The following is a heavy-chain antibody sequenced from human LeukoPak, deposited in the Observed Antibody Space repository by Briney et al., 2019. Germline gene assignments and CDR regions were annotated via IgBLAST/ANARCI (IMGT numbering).Heavy chain of an antibody. CDR1: GFTFSSYS. J-gene: IGHJ4*02. Sequence: GGSLRLSCAASGFTFSSYSMNWVRQAPGKGLEWVSSISSSSSYIYYADSVKGRFTISRDNAKNSLYLQMNSLRAEDTAVYYCARDRSSSWVGYSSTGFDYWGQGTLVTVSS. CDR2: ISSSSSYI. D-gene: IGHD6-13*01. V-gene: IGHV3-21*01. CDR3: ARDRSSSWVGYSSTGFDY.